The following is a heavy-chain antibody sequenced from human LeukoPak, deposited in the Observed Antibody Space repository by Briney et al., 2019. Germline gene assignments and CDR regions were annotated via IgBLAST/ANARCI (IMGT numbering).Heavy chain of an antibody. CDR2: IYYSGST. CDR3: ATAVVVVGSTRGYYFDY. CDR1: GDSISTYY. Sequence: SETLSLTCSASGDSISTYYWSWIRQPPGKGLEWIGYIYYSGSTNYNPSLKSRVSISVDTSKNQFSLKLSSVTAADAAVYYCATAVVVVGSTRGYYFDYWGQGTLVTVSS. D-gene: IGHD2-15*01. J-gene: IGHJ4*02. V-gene: IGHV4-59*01.